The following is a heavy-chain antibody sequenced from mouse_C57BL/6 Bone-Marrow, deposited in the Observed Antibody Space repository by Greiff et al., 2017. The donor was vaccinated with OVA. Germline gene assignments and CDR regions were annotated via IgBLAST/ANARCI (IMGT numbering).Heavy chain of an antibody. CDR2: ISYDGSN. CDR3: ARGGLRRVYYFDY. CDR1: GYSITSGYY. D-gene: IGHD2-4*01. Sequence: EVKLQESGPGLVKPSQSLSLTCSVTGYSITSGYYWNWIRQFPGNKLEWMGYISYDGSNNYNPSLKNRISITRDTSKNQFFLKLNSVTTEDTATYYCARGGLRRVYYFDYWGQGTTLTVSS. J-gene: IGHJ2*01. V-gene: IGHV3-6*01.